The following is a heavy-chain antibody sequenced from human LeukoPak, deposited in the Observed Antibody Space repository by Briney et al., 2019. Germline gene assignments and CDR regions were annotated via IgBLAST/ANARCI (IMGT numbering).Heavy chain of an antibody. D-gene: IGHD2-15*01. Sequence: GGSLRLSCAASGFTFSSYAMSWVRQAPGKGLEWVPAISGSGGSTYYADSVKGRFTISRDNSKNTLYLQMNSLRAEDTAVYYCAKDTTPYDRYYFDYWGQGTLVTVSS. J-gene: IGHJ4*02. CDR3: AKDTTPYDRYYFDY. CDR2: ISGSGGST. CDR1: GFTFSSYA. V-gene: IGHV3-23*01.